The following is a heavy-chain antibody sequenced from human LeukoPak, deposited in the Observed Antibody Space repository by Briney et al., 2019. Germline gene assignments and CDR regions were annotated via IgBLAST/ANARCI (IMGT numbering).Heavy chain of an antibody. CDR2: IYHSGST. V-gene: IGHV4-38-2*02. Sequence: SETLSLTCTVSGGSISSYYWSWIRQPPGKGLEWIGSIYHSGSTYYNPSLKSRVTISVDTSKNQFSLKLSSVTAADTAVYYCARDNSIRFDAFDIWGQGTMVTVSS. D-gene: IGHD2/OR15-2a*01. CDR1: GGSISSYY. CDR3: ARDNSIRFDAFDI. J-gene: IGHJ3*02.